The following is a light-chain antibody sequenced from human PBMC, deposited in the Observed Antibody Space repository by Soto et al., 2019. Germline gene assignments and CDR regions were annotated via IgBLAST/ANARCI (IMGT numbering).Light chain of an antibody. V-gene: IGKV1-12*01. CDR2: AAS. CDR3: QQANSFPST. CDR1: QGISSY. J-gene: IGKJ5*01. Sequence: DIQMTPSPSSVSASVGDRVTITCRASQGISSYLAWYQQKPGKAPKLLIYAASSLQSGVPSRFSGSGSVTDFTLTSSSLQHEDCATYYCQQANSFPSTFGQGTRREIK.